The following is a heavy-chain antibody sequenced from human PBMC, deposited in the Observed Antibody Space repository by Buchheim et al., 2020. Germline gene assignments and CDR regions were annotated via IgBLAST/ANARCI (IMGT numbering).Heavy chain of an antibody. D-gene: IGHD1-26*01. V-gene: IGHV1-3*01. CDR2: INAGNGNT. J-gene: IGHJ4*02. Sequence: QVQLVQSGAEVKKPGASVKVSCKASGYTFTSYAMHWVRQAPGPRLEWMGWINAGNGNTKYSHKFQGRVTITRDTSASTSYMELSSLRSEDTAVYYCARSGRIPSSLAVYYFDYWGQGTL. CDR3: ARSGRIPSSLAVYYFDY. CDR1: GYTFTSYA.